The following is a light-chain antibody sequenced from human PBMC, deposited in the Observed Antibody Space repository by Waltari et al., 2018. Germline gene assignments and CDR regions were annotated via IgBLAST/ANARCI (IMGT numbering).Light chain of an antibody. J-gene: IGLJ3*02. CDR3: QSYDSGMWV. CDR2: EDD. V-gene: IGLV6-57*04. CDR1: SGSIGRNY. Sequence: FMLTQPHSVSESPGKTVTISCTRNSGSIGRNYVHWYHQRPGGAPTIVIFEDDQRPSGVPDRFSGSIDGASNSASLTLSGLEIENERDYYCQSYDSGMWVFGGGTRLTVL.